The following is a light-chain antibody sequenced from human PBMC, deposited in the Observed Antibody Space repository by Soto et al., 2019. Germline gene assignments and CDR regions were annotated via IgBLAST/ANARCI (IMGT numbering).Light chain of an antibody. Sequence: DIQMTQSPSTLSASVGDRVTITCRASQSISSWLAWYQQKPGKAPKVVIFDGSRLETEVPSRFSGSGSGTTFTLTISSLQPDDFATYYCQQYNSYSPTFGPGTKVDI. CDR2: DGS. CDR3: QQYNSYSPT. V-gene: IGKV1-5*01. J-gene: IGKJ1*01. CDR1: QSISSW.